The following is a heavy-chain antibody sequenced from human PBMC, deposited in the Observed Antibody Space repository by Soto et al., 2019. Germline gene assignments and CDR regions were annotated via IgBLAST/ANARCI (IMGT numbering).Heavy chain of an antibody. CDR2: IYYSGST. CDR1: GGSISSGGYY. V-gene: IGHV4-31*03. CDR3: ARIGDYWMENAFDI. Sequence: QVQLQESGPGLVKPSQTLSLTCTVSGGSISSGGYYWSWIRQHPGKGLEWIGYIYYSGSTYYNPSLKSRVTISVDTSKNQFSRKLSSVTAADTAVYYCARIGDYWMENAFDIWGQGTMVTVSS. D-gene: IGHD4-17*01. J-gene: IGHJ3*02.